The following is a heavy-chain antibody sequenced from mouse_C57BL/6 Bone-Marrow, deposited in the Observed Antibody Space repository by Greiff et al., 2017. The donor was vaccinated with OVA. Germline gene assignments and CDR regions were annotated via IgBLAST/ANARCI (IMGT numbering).Heavy chain of an antibody. J-gene: IGHJ3*01. CDR2: IYPGSGNT. Sequence: VQLQQSGAELVRPGASVKLSCKASGYTFTDYYINWVKQRPGQGLEWIARIYPGSGNTYYNEKFKGKATLTAEKSSSTAYMQLSSLTSEDSAVYFCARGGSSYEGFAYWGQGTLVTVSA. CDR1: GYTFTDYY. V-gene: IGHV1-76*01. CDR3: ARGGSSYEGFAY. D-gene: IGHD1-1*01.